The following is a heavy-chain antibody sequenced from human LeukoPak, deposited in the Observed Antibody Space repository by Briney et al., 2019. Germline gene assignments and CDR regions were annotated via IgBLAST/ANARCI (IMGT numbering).Heavy chain of an antibody. D-gene: IGHD3-9*01. CDR2: TKSKTDGGTT. J-gene: IGHJ4*02. CDR3: TTVHPGYDILTGYPMVDY. V-gene: IGHV3-15*01. CDR1: GFTFSSYA. Sequence: GGSLRLSCAASGFTFSSYAMSWVRQAPGKGLEWVGRTKSKTDGGTTDYAAPVKGRFTISRDDSKNTLYLQMNSLKTEDTAVYYCTTVHPGYDILTGYPMVDYWGQGTLVTVSS.